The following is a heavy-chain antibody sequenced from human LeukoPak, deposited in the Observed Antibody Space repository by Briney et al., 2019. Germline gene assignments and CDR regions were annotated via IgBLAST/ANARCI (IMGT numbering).Heavy chain of an antibody. CDR1: GGSISSSSYY. CDR2: IYYSGST. Sequence: ASETLSLTCTVSGGSISSSSYYWGWIRQPPGKGLEWIGSIYYSGSTYYNPSLKSRVTISVDTSKNQFSLKLSSVTAADTAVYYCARHAVGATTFGGQGTLVTVSS. V-gene: IGHV4-39*01. D-gene: IGHD1-26*01. CDR3: ARHAVGATTF. J-gene: IGHJ4*02.